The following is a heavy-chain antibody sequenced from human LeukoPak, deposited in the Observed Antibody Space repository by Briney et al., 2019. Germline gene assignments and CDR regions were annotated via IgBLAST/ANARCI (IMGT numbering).Heavy chain of an antibody. Sequence: SETLSLTCTVSGGAISSSSYYWGWIRQPPGKGLEWIGSIYYSGSTYYNPSLKSRVTISVDTSKNQFSLKLSSVTAPDTAVYYCARHRSSPLYYFDYWGQGTLVTVSS. CDR2: IYYSGST. D-gene: IGHD6-13*01. CDR1: GGAISSSSYY. CDR3: ARHRSSPLYYFDY. V-gene: IGHV4-39*01. J-gene: IGHJ4*02.